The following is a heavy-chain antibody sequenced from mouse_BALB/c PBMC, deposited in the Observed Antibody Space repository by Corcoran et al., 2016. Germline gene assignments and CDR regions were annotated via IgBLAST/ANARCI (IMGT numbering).Heavy chain of an antibody. CDR2: INTYTGEP. Sequence: QIQLVQSGPELKKTGETVKISCKASGYTFTNYGMNWVKQAPGKGLKWMGWINTYTGEPTYADEFKGRFAFSLETSASTAYLQINNLKNEDTATYFCARGLGTPFAYWGQGTLVTVSA. CDR1: GYTFTNYG. D-gene: IGHD2-14*01. J-gene: IGHJ3*01. CDR3: ARGLGTPFAY. V-gene: IGHV9-3-1*01.